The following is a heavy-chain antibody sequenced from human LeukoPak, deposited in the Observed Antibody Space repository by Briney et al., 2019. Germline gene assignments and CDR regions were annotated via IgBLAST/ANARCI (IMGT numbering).Heavy chain of an antibody. CDR1: GGSISSSNW. D-gene: IGHD6-19*01. V-gene: IGHV4-4*02. Sequence: SGTLSLTCAVSGGSISSSNWWGWVRQPPGKGLEWIGEIYHSGSTNYNPSLKSRVTISVDKSKNQFSLKLSSVTAADTAVYYCARGKAVAVAYYFDYWGQGTLVTVSS. J-gene: IGHJ4*02. CDR3: ARGKAVAVAYYFDY. CDR2: IYHSGST.